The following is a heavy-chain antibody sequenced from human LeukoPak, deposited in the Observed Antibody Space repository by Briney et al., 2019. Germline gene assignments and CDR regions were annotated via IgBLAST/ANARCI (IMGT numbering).Heavy chain of an antibody. J-gene: IGHJ4*02. CDR2: IWSDGTEK. V-gene: IGHV3-33*06. Sequence: PGGSLRLSCTASGFTYSHYGMHWVRQAPGKGLDWVAVIWSDGTEKYYADAVKGRFTISRDNSRNTLYLQMNSLRGEDTAVYYCAKDAQRGFDYSNSLEYWGQGTLVTVSS. CDR3: AKDAQRGFDYSNSLEY. D-gene: IGHD4-11*01. CDR1: GFTYSHYG.